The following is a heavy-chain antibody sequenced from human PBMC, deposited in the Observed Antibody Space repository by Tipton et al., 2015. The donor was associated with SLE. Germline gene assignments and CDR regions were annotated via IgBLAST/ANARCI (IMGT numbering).Heavy chain of an antibody. CDR3: ARGYCSSTSCCQFDP. D-gene: IGHD2-2*01. J-gene: IGHJ5*02. Sequence: GSLRLSCAASGFTFSDYYMSWIRQAPGKGLEWVSYISSSGSTIYYADSVKGRFTISRDNAKNSLYLQMNSLRAEDTAVYYCARGYCSSTSCCQFDPWGQGTLVTVSS. CDR1: GFTFSDYY. CDR2: ISSSGSTI. V-gene: IGHV3-11*01.